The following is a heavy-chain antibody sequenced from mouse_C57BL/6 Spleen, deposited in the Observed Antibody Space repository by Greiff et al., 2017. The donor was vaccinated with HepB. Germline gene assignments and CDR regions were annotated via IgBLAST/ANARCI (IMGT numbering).Heavy chain of an antibody. CDR2: IDPENGDT. CDR3: TGGLRRGFDY. Sequence: EVQRVESGAELVRPGASVKLSCTASGFNIKDDYMHWVKQRPEQGLEWIGWIDPENGDTEYASKFQGKATITADTSSNTAYLQLSSLTSEDTAVYYCTGGLRRGFDYWGQGTTLTVSS. D-gene: IGHD2-4*01. CDR1: GFNIKDDY. V-gene: IGHV14-4*01. J-gene: IGHJ2*01.